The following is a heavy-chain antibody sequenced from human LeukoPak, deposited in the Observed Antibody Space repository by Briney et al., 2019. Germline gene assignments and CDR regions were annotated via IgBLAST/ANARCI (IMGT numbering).Heavy chain of an antibody. CDR2: IYYSGST. CDR1: GGFISSYY. V-gene: IGHV4-59*01. Sequence: SETLSLTCTVSGGFISSYYWSWIRQPPGKGLEWIGYIYYSGSTNYNPSLKSRVTISVDTSKNQFSLKLSSVTAADTAVYYCARGGASKGIVVVVAATSGAFDIWGQGTMVTVSS. J-gene: IGHJ3*02. CDR3: ARGGASKGIVVVVAATSGAFDI. D-gene: IGHD2-15*01.